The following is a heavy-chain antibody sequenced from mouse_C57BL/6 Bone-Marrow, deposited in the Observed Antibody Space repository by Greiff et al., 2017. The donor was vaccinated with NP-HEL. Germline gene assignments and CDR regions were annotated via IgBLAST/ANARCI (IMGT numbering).Heavy chain of an antibody. CDR2: IYPRSGNT. CDR3: ARDLYYGSSYDWYFDV. J-gene: IGHJ1*03. D-gene: IGHD1-1*01. Sequence: VQLQQSGAELARPGASVKLSCKASGYTFTSYGISWVKQRTGQGLEWIGEIYPRSGNTYYNEKFKGKATLTADKSSSTAYMELRSLTSEDSAVYFCARDLYYGSSYDWYFDVWGTGTTVTVSS. CDR1: GYTFTSYG. V-gene: IGHV1-81*01.